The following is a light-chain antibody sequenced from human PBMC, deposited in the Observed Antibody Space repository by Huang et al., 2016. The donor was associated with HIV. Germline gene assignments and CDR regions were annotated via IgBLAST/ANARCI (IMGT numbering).Light chain of an antibody. Sequence: EIVLTQSPATLSLSPGERATLSCGASQSVNSNYLAWYQQKPGLAPRLVIYDSSSRAAGIPDRFSGSGSGTDFTLTISRLEAEDFAVYYCQQYGSSSLSFGGGTKVEIK. CDR3: QQYGSSSLS. V-gene: IGKV3D-20*01. CDR2: DSS. J-gene: IGKJ4*01. CDR1: QSVNSNY.